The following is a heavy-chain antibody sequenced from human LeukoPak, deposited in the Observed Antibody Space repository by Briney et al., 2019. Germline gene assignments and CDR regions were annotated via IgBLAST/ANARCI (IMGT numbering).Heavy chain of an antibody. CDR2: ISSSSSYI. Sequence: GGSLRLSCAASGFTFSSYSMNWVRQAPGKGLEWVSSISSSSSYIYYADSVKGRFTISRDNAKNSLYLQMNSLRAEDTAVYYCAKDSYYDSSGYYWFDPWGQGTLVTVSS. CDR1: GFTFSSYS. CDR3: AKDSYYDSSGYYWFDP. V-gene: IGHV3-21*04. D-gene: IGHD3-22*01. J-gene: IGHJ5*02.